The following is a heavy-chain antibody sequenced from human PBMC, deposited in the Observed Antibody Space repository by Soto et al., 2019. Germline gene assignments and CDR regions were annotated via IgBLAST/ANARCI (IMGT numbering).Heavy chain of an antibody. D-gene: IGHD4-17*01. J-gene: IGHJ6*02. V-gene: IGHV3-21*01. Sequence: EVQLVESGGGPVKPGGSLRLSCAASGFTFSSYSMNWARQAPGKGLEWVSSISSSSSYIYFADSVKGRFTISRDNAKNSLYLQMNSLRAEDTAVYYCARMYGDYGLNGNYYGMDVWGQGTTVTVSS. CDR3: ARMYGDYGLNGNYYGMDV. CDR2: ISSSSSYI. CDR1: GFTFSSYS.